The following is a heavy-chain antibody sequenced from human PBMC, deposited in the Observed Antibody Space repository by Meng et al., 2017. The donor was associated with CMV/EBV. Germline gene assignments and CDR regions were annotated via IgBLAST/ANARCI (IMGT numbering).Heavy chain of an antibody. V-gene: IGHV1-2*02. CDR2: INPNSGGT. Sequence: ASAKVSCKASGYIFTGYYMLWVRQAPGQGLEWMGWINPNSGGTNYAPKSQGRVTMTRDTSISTSYMALSRLRSDDTAVYYCARDGGRYCSSTSCYYGMDVWGQGTTVTVSS. CDR1: GYIFTGYY. D-gene: IGHD2-2*01. CDR3: ARDGGRYCSSTSCYYGMDV. J-gene: IGHJ6*02.